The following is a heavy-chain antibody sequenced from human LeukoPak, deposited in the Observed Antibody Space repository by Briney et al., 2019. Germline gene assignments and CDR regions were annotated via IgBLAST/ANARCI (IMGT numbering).Heavy chain of an antibody. Sequence: TGGSLRLSCAASGFTFSSYGMHWVRQAPGKGLEWVAFIRYDGSNKYYADSVKGRFTISRDNSKNTLYLQMNSLRAEDTAVYYCAKCPKYCSSTSCYKFDYWGQGTLVTVSS. D-gene: IGHD2-2*02. V-gene: IGHV3-30*02. CDR2: IRYDGSNK. CDR1: GFTFSSYG. CDR3: AKCPKYCSSTSCYKFDY. J-gene: IGHJ4*02.